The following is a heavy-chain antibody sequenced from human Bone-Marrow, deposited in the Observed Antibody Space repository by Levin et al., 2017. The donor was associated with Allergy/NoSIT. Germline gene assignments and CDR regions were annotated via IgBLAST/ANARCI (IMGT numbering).Heavy chain of an antibody. J-gene: IGHJ4*02. D-gene: IGHD6-19*01. CDR1: GFTFSIFW. CDR3: AILSYSSGCYFY. V-gene: IGHV3-7*01. Sequence: GESLKISCVASGFTFSIFWMNWVRQAPGKGLEWVANINQDGTERYYVDSLKGRFTISRDNAKNSLYLQMNSLRAEDTAVYYCAILSYSSGCYFYWGQGTLVTVSS. CDR2: INQDGTER.